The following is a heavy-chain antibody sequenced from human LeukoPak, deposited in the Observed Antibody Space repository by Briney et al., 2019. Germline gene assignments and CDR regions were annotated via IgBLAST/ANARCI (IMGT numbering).Heavy chain of an antibody. V-gene: IGHV3-49*04. D-gene: IGHD4-11*01. J-gene: IGHJ6*02. Sequence: GGSLRLSCAASGFTFSNAWMSWVRQAPGKGLEWVGFIRSKAYGGATEYAASVKGRFTISRDDSKSIAYLQMNSLKTEDTAVYYCTRGGDYTYGMDVWGQGTTVTVSS. CDR3: TRGGDYTYGMDV. CDR1: GFTFSNAW. CDR2: IRSKAYGGAT.